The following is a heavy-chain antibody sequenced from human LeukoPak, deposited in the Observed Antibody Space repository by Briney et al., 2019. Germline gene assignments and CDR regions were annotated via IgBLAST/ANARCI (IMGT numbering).Heavy chain of an antibody. J-gene: IGHJ4*02. Sequence: ASVKVSCKASGYTFTGYYMHWVRQAPGQGLEWMGRINPNSGGTNYAQKFQGRVTMTRDTSISTAYMELSRLRSDDTAVYYCARDRFTMVRGVIRYYFDYWGQGTLVTVS. CDR3: ARDRFTMVRGVIRYYFDY. V-gene: IGHV1-2*06. CDR2: INPNSGGT. CDR1: GYTFTGYY. D-gene: IGHD3-10*01.